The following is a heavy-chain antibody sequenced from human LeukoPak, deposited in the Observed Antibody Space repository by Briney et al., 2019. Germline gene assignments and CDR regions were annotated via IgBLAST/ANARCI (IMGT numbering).Heavy chain of an antibody. CDR1: GFTFSDYY. CDR3: ARGQLWKDY. D-gene: IGHD5-18*01. Sequence: GRTLRLSCIASGFTFSDYYMSWIRQAAGKGLEWVSYISSSGSTINYADSVKGRFTISRDNANNSLYLQMNSLRAEDTAVYYCARGQLWKDYWGQGTLVTVSS. V-gene: IGHV3-11*01. J-gene: IGHJ4*02. CDR2: ISSSGSTI.